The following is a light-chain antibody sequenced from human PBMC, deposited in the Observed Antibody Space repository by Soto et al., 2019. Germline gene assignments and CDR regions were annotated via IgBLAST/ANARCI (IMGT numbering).Light chain of an antibody. V-gene: IGLV2-14*01. Sequence: QSVLTQPASVSGSPGQSITISCTGPSSDVGAYNYVSWYQQHPVKAPKLLIYEVSNRPSGVSNRFSGSKSVNTASLTISGRQAEDEADYYCNSYTSSSALVFCGGTKHTVL. CDR1: SSDVGAYNY. J-gene: IGLJ2*01. CDR3: NSYTSSSALV. CDR2: EVS.